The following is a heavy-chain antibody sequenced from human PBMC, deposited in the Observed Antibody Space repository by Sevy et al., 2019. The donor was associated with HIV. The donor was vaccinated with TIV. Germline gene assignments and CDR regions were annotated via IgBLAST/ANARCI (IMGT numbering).Heavy chain of an antibody. D-gene: IGHD3-10*01. V-gene: IGHV3-30*04. CDR3: AKEGPYGSGSSYYYYYGMDV. Sequence: GGSLRLSCAASGFIFSSYPMHWVRQAPGNGLEWVTVISYDGSNKYYADSVKGRFTISRDNSKNTLYLQMNSLRTEDTAVYYCAKEGPYGSGSSYYYYYGMDVWGQGTTVTVSS. J-gene: IGHJ6*02. CDR1: GFIFSSYP. CDR2: ISYDGSNK.